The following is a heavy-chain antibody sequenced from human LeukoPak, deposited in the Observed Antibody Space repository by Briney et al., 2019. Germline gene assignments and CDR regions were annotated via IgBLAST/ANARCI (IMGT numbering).Heavy chain of an antibody. CDR1: GFVFSNYW. J-gene: IGHJ4*02. Sequence: GSLRLSCAASGFVFSNYWMTWVRQAPGKGLEWVASINDGGSGKYYVDSVKGRFTISRDNAQKSLYLEMHSLRAEDTAVYYCARAVTSTEGCWGQGTLVTVSS. D-gene: IGHD4-17*01. CDR2: INDGGSGK. CDR3: ARAVTSTEGC. V-gene: IGHV3-7*03.